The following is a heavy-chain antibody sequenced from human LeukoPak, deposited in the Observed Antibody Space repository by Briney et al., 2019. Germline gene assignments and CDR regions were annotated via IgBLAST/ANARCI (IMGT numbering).Heavy chain of an antibody. CDR3: VRDVPGGGVNLDY. CDR1: GGSIGDSYW. V-gene: IGHV4-4*02. CDR2: IYHSGST. D-gene: IGHD3-16*01. J-gene: IGHJ4*02. Sequence: SETLSLTCAVSGGSIGDSYWWTWVRQPPGKGLEWIGEIYHSGSTNYNPSLKGRVTISLDKSKNQFSLNLNSMTAADTAVYYCVRDVPGGGVNLDYWGQGTLVTVSS.